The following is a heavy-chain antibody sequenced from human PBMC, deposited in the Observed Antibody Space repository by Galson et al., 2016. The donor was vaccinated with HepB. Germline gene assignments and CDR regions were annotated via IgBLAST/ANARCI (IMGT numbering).Heavy chain of an antibody. CDR1: GYTFTGYY. CDR2: INPDSGGI. Sequence: VKVSCKASGYTFTGYYMHWVRQAPGQGLEWMGWINPDSGGIHYAQKFQGRVTMTRDTSITTAYLDLHGLISDDTAVYYCVAGGRRLDYWGQGTLVTVSS. D-gene: IGHD2-8*02. J-gene: IGHJ4*02. V-gene: IGHV1-2*02. CDR3: VAGGRRLDY.